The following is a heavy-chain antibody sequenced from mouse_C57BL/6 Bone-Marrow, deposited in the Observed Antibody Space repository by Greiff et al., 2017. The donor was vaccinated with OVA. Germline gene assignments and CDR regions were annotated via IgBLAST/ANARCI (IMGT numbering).Heavy chain of an antibody. CDR3: TRMAPYYYVSSYPFGY. Sequence: EVQLVESGEGLVKPGGSLKLSCAASGFTFSSYAMSWVRQTPEKRLEWVAYISSGGDYIYYADTVKGRFTISRDNARNTLYLQMSSLKSEDTAMYYCTRMAPYYYVSSYPFGYWGQGTLVTVSA. J-gene: IGHJ3*01. CDR1: GFTFSSYA. V-gene: IGHV5-9-1*02. D-gene: IGHD1-1*01. CDR2: ISSGGDYI.